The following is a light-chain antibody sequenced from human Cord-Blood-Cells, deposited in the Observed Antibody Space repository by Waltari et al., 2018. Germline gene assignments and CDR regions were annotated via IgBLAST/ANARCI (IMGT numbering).Light chain of an antibody. V-gene: IGLV2-23*01. CDR3: CSYAGSSYV. J-gene: IGLJ1*01. CDR2: EGS. CDR1: SSDVGSYNL. Sequence: QSALTQPASVSGSPGQSLTISCPGTSSDVGSYNLVSWYQQHPGKAPKLMIYEGSKRPSGVSNRFSGSKSGNTASLTISGLQAEDEADYYCCSYAGSSYVFGTGTKVTVL.